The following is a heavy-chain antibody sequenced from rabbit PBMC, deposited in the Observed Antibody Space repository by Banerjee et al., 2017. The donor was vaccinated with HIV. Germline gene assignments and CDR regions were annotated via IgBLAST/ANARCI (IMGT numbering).Heavy chain of an antibody. D-gene: IGHD1-1*01. J-gene: IGHJ4*01. V-gene: IGHV1S45*01. CDR1: GFTISSSYY. CDR3: ARSASASGTYMNL. CDR2: IYTGSSGST. Sequence: QEQLVESGGGLVQPEGSLALTCTASGFTISSSYYMCWVRQAPGKGLEWIACIYTGSSGSTYYASWAKGRFTISRSTSLNTVDLQMTSLTAADTATYFCARSASASGTYMNLWGPGTLVTVS.